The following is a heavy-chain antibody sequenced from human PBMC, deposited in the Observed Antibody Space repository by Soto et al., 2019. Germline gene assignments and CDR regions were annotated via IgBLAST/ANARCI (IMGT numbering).Heavy chain of an antibody. D-gene: IGHD5-18*01. Sequence: EVQLVESGGGLVQPGGSLRLSCAAAGFTFSSYLMSWVSQAPGKGLEWVANIKHDGSEKYYVDSVKGRFTISRDNAKNSLYLQIKGLSAEDPAGYYCAGDGYSNGPPDYWCHGALVTFSS. CDR2: IKHDGSEK. V-gene: IGHV3-7*01. J-gene: IGHJ4*01. CDR3: AGDGYSNGPPDY. CDR1: GFTFSSYL.